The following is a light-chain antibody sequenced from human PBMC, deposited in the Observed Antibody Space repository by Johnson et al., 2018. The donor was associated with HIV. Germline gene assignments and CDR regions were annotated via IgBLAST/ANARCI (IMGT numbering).Light chain of an antibody. CDR2: KND. CDR3: VTWDSSLSAGGFV. J-gene: IGLJ1*01. V-gene: IGLV1-51*02. Sequence: QLVLTQPPSVSAAPGQKVTISCSGSSSNIGNSYISWYQQLPGTAPKLLIYKNDQRPSGISDRFSGSKSATSATLGITGLPTGDEADYYCVTWDSSLSAGGFVFGTGTKVTVL. CDR1: SSNIGNSY.